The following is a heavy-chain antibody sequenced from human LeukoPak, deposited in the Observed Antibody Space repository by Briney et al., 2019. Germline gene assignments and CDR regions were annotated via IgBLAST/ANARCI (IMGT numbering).Heavy chain of an antibody. D-gene: IGHD1-26*01. CDR3: ASSGSYQMSYFDY. V-gene: IGHV3-48*04. Sequence: GGSLRLSCAASGFTFSSYSMNWVRQAPGKGLEWVSYISSSSSTIYYADSVKGRFTISRDNAKNSLYLQMNSLRAEDTAVYYCASSGSYQMSYFDYWGQGTLVTVSS. CDR1: GFTFSSYS. J-gene: IGHJ4*02. CDR2: ISSSSSTI.